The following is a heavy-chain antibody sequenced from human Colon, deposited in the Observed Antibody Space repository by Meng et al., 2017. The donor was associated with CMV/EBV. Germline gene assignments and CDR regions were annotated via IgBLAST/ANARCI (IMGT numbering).Heavy chain of an antibody. CDR1: GGSVSSGSYY. D-gene: IGHD3-3*01. CDR3: ARTHYDFWSGYHLDY. CDR2: IYYSGST. J-gene: IGHJ4*02. Sequence: SETLSLTCTVSGGSVSSGSYYWSWIRQPPGKGLEWIGYIYYSGSTNYNPSLKSRVTISVDTSKNQFSLKLSSVTAADTAVYYCARTHYDFWSGYHLDYWGQGTLVTVSS. V-gene: IGHV4-61*01.